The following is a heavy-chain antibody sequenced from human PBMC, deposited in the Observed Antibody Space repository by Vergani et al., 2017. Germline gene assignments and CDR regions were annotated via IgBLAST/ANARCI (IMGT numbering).Heavy chain of an antibody. CDR3: ARDSLLRGEPTWDFDP. D-gene: IGHD3-16*01. CDR2: IIPIFGTA. J-gene: IGHJ5*02. V-gene: IGHV1-69*06. Sequence: QVQLVQSGAEVKKPGSSVKVSCKASGGTFSSYAISWVRQAPGQGLEWMGGIIPIFGTANYAQKFQGRVTMTTDTSTSTAYMELRSLRSDDTAVYYCARDSLLRGEPTWDFDPWGQGTLVTVSS. CDR1: GGTFSSYA.